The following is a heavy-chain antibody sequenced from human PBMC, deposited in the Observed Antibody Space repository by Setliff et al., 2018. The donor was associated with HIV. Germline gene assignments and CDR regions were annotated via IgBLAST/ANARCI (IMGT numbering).Heavy chain of an antibody. CDR2: NYHSGST. V-gene: IGHV4-30-2*01. J-gene: IGHJ4*02. CDR3: ARSEVRGVIITRFDY. CDR1: GGSISSGGYS. Sequence: LSLTCAVSGGSISSGGYSWSWIRQPPGKGLEWIGYNYHSGSTYYNPSLKSRVTISVDRSKNQFSLKPSSVTAADTAVYYCARSEVRGVIITRFDYWGQGTLVTVSS. D-gene: IGHD3-10*01.